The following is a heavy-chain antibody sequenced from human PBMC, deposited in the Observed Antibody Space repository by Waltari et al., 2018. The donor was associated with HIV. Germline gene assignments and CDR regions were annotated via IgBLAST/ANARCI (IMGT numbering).Heavy chain of an antibody. V-gene: IGHV3-23*01. CDR3: AKPRMEYAIRDHFFGLDV. CDR1: GFTFPTYP. Sequence: VDLLESGGRLVQPGGSLRLSCVGSGFTFPTYPMTWVRPAPGKGLEWVAGISDRGSTTFYADSVKGRFTISRDNSKNTIYLQIDSLRADDTAVYYCAKPRMEYAIRDHFFGLDVWGQGTTVTVSS. J-gene: IGHJ6*02. CDR2: ISDRGSTT. D-gene: IGHD2-8*01.